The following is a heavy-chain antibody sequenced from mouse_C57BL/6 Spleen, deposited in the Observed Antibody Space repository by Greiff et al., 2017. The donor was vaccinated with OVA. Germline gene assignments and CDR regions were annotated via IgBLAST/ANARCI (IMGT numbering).Heavy chain of an antibody. CDR1: GYTFTSYG. D-gene: IGHD1-1*01. V-gene: IGHV1-81*01. Sequence: QVQLQQSGAELARPGASVKLSCKASGYTFTSYGISWVKQRTGQGLEWIGEIYPRSGNTYYNEKFKGKATLTADKSSSTAYMELRSLTSEDSAVYFCARDDYGSSSWFAYWGQGTLVTVSA. CDR2: IYPRSGNT. CDR3: ARDDYGSSSWFAY. J-gene: IGHJ3*01.